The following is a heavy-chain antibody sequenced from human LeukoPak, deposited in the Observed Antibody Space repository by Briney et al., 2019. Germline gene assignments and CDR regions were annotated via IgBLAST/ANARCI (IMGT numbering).Heavy chain of an antibody. CDR3: ARHMFVAAPFDF. Sequence: GGSLRLSCAASGFTFSDYWMVWVRQAPGKGLEWMGIIYPGDSDTRYSPSFQGQVTISADTSISTAYLQWSSLKASDTAMYYCARHMFVAAPFDFWGQGTLVTVSS. CDR2: IYPGDSDT. CDR1: GFTFSDYW. D-gene: IGHD6-19*01. V-gene: IGHV5-51*01. J-gene: IGHJ4*02.